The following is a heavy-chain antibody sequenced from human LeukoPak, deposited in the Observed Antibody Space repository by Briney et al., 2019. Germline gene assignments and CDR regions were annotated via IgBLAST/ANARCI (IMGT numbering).Heavy chain of an antibody. CDR1: GYNFNNYG. CDR3: ARDILGYTTSWYRFDY. D-gene: IGHD6-13*01. Sequence: GASVKVSCKASGYNFNNYGISWVRQAPGQGLEWTGWISGYNGNTKSAQKLQDRVTMTTDTSTNTAYMELRSLRSDDTAVYYCARDILGYTTSWYRFDYWGQGSQVTVSS. J-gene: IGHJ4*02. CDR2: ISGYNGNT. V-gene: IGHV1-18*01.